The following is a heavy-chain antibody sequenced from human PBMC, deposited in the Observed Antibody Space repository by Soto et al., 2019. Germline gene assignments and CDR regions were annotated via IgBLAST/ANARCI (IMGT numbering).Heavy chain of an antibody. J-gene: IGHJ6*02. D-gene: IGHD3-16*01. Sequence: GPALVNPTHTLTLTCTFSGFSLTSSVVGVGWIRQPPGRSLEWLAAIYWNEDRRRSPSLESRLIITKDTSKNQVVLTMNNMDPVDTATYYCIYRRALYEYHGLDVWGQGTTVTVYS. CDR1: GFSLTSSVVG. CDR2: IYWNEDR. V-gene: IGHV2-5*01. CDR3: IYRRALYEYHGLDV.